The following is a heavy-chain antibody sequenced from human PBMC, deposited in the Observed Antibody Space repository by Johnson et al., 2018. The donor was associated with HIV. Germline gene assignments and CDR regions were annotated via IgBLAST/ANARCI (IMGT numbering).Heavy chain of an antibody. J-gene: IGHJ3*02. V-gene: IGHV3-48*04. Sequence: VQLVESGGGVVQPGRSLRLSCAASGFTFSNYDIHWVRQPPGKGLEWVSYISSSGSTIYYADSVKGRFTISRDNAKNSLYLQMNSLRVGDTAVYYCAKDFGYPRPRDAFDIWGQGTMVTVSS. CDR1: GFTFSNYD. CDR3: AKDFGYPRPRDAFDI. CDR2: ISSSGSTI. D-gene: IGHD5-12*01.